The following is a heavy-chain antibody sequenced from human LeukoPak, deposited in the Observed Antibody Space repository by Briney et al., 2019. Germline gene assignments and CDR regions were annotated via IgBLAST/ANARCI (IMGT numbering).Heavy chain of an antibody. J-gene: IGHJ6*03. V-gene: IGHV4-34*01. CDR1: GGSFSGYY. D-gene: IGHD5-12*01. CDR3: ARAANIVATSPNHYYYYYMDV. CDR2: INHSGST. Sequence: SETLSLTCAVYGGSFSGYYWSWIRQPPGKGLEWMGEINHSGSTNYNQALKSRVTISVDTSKNQFSLKLSSVTAADTALYYCARAANIVATSPNHYYYYYMDVWGKGTTVTVSS.